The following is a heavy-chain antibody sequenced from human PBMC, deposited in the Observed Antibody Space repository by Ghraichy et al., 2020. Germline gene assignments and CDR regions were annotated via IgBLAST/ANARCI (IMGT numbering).Heavy chain of an antibody. CDR2: ISGNGYYI. V-gene: IGHV3-21*01. Sequence: GGSLRLSCAASGFTFSDYSMNWVRQAPGKGLEWVSSISGNGYYIYYANSLRGRFTISRDNAENSLYLQMNNLRAEDTAIYYCTRDHYYDRTHFYSRGGHVDYWGHGTLVTVSS. CDR1: GFTFSDYS. CDR3: TRDHYYDRTHFYSRGGHVDY. D-gene: IGHD3-10*02. J-gene: IGHJ4*01.